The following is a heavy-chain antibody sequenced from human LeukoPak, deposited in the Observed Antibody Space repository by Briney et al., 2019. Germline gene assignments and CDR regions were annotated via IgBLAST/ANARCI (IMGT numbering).Heavy chain of an antibody. CDR1: GFTFSSYW. CDR3: ARDLYYYDSSGRFDP. D-gene: IGHD3-22*01. V-gene: IGHV3-74*01. Sequence: GGSLRLSCAASGFTFSSYWMHWVRQAPGKGLMWVSLINSDGSSTSYADSVKGRFTISRDNAKNTLYLQMNSLRAEDTAVYYCARDLYYYDSSGRFDPWGQGTLVTVSS. CDR2: INSDGSST. J-gene: IGHJ5*02.